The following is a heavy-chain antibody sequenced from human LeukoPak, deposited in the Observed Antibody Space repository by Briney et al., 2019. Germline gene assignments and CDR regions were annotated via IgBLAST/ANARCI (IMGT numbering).Heavy chain of an antibody. CDR3: ARGRSTHDY. J-gene: IGHJ4*02. V-gene: IGHV1-18*01. CDR2: ISAYNGNT. D-gene: IGHD5/OR15-5a*01. Sequence: GASVRVSCKSSGYTFTNYGISGVRQAPGQGLEWMGWISAYNGNTNYAQKFQGRVTMTIDTSTSTAYMELRSLRSDDTAVYYCARGRSTHDYWGQGTLVTVSS. CDR1: GYTFTNYG.